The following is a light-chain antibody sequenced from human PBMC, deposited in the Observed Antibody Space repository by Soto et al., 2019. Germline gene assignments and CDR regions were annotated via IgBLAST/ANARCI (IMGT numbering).Light chain of an antibody. CDR3: GTWDTSLSSGV. CDR1: TSNIRNNY. J-gene: IGLJ3*02. V-gene: IGLV1-51*02. Sequence: QSVLTQPPSVSAAPGQKVTISCSGSTSNIRNNYVYWYQQLPGTAPKLLIYENDKRPSGIPDRFSGSKSGASATLGITGLQTGDEADYYCGTWDTSLSSGVFGGGTKLTVL. CDR2: END.